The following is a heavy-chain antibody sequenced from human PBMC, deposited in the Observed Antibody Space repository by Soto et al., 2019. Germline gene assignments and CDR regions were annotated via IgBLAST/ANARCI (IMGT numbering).Heavy chain of an antibody. D-gene: IGHD5-18*01. CDR3: AKDGGYSYGPYDY. CDR2: ISSSSSTI. J-gene: IGHJ4*02. V-gene: IGHV3-48*01. CDR1: GFTFGSYS. Sequence: EVQLVESGGGLVQPGGSLRLSCAASGFTFGSYSMNWVRQAPGKGLEWVSYISSSSSTIYYADPVEGRFTISRDNAKNSLYLQMNSLRAEDTAVYYCAKDGGYSYGPYDYWGQGTLVTVSS.